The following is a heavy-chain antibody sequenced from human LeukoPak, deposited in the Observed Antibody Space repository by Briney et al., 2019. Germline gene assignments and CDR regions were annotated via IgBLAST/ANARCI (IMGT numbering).Heavy chain of an antibody. Sequence: SETLSLTCAVYGGSFSGYYWSWIRQPPGKGLEWIGEINHSGSTNYNPSLKSRVTISVDTSKNQFSLELSSVTAADTAVYYCARKINNWFDPWGQGTLVTVSS. V-gene: IGHV4-34*01. CDR2: INHSGST. CDR3: ARKINNWFDP. CDR1: GGSFSGYY. J-gene: IGHJ5*02.